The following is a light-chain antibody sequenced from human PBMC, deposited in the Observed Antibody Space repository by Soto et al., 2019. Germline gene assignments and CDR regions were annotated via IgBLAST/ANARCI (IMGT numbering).Light chain of an antibody. CDR3: QQYNSWPPDRT. Sequence: EIVMTQSPATLSVSPGDRAALSYRASQTVGSNLAWYQQKPGQAPRLLIYGASTRATGIPARFSGSGSGTEYTLTISSLQSEDFAIYFCQQYNSWPPDRTFGQGTKVEIK. CDR1: QTVGSN. CDR2: GAS. V-gene: IGKV3-15*01. J-gene: IGKJ1*01.